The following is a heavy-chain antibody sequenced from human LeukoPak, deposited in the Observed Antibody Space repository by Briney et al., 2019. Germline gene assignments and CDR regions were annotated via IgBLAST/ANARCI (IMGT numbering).Heavy chain of an antibody. J-gene: IGHJ4*02. D-gene: IGHD6-13*01. CDR1: GGSISSSSYY. Sequence: PSETLSLTCTVSGGSISSSSYYWGWIRQPPGKGLEWIGRIYTSGSTNYNPSLKSRVTMSVDTSKNQFSLKLSSVTAADTAVYYCARDGYSSSWYVDYWGQGTLVTVSS. CDR2: IYTSGST. V-gene: IGHV4-39*07. CDR3: ARDGYSSSWYVDY.